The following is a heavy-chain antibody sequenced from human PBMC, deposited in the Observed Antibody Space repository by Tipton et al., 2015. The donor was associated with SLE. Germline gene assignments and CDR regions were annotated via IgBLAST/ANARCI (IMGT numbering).Heavy chain of an antibody. CDR3: AKDMRIMITFGGVIIPDAFDI. J-gene: IGHJ3*02. CDR2: ISYNSGNI. CDR1: GFTIDDYA. V-gene: IGHV3-9*01. Sequence: SLRLSCAASGFTIDDYAMHWVRQAPGKGLEWVSGISYNSGNIGYADSVKGRFTIPRDNAKNSLYLQMNSLRAEDTALYYCAKDMRIMITFGGVIIPDAFDIWGQGTMVTVSS. D-gene: IGHD3-16*02.